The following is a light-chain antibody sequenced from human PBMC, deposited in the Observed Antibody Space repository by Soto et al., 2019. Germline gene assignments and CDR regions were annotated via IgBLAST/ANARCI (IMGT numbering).Light chain of an antibody. CDR2: AAT. CDR3: QQSYNTPYT. V-gene: IGKV1-39*01. Sequence: DLQMTQSPSSLSASVGDRVTITCRASQSISSYLNWYQQIPGKAPKPLIYAATTLQSGVPSRFSGGGSGTDFTLTISSLQPEDFATYYCQQSYNTPYTFGQGTKLEIK. J-gene: IGKJ2*01. CDR1: QSISSY.